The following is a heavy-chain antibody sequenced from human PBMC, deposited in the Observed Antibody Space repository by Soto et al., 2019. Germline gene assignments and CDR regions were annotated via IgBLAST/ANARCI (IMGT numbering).Heavy chain of an antibody. Sequence: QVQLVESGGGVVQPGRSLRLSCAASGFTFSHYAIHWVRQAPGKGLEWLAVISSDGSNKHYADSAKGRFTVARDNSKTTLYPQMNSLRAEDTAADFCARYSGKYQGPIDYWGQGTLVTVSS. CDR1: GFTFSHYA. D-gene: IGHD1-26*01. CDR2: ISSDGSNK. V-gene: IGHV3-30*03. CDR3: ARYSGKYQGPIDY. J-gene: IGHJ4*02.